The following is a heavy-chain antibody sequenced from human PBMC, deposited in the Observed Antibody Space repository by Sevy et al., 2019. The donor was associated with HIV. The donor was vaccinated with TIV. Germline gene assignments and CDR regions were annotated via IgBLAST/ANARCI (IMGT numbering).Heavy chain of an antibody. V-gene: IGHV1-18*04. CDR1: GYTFTSYG. CDR3: ARWTGSSGGFWGGFWVFDQ. D-gene: IGHD3-3*01. CDR2: ISAYNGNT. J-gene: IGHJ4*01. Sequence: ASVKVSCKASGYTFTSYGISWVRQAPGQGLEWMGWISAYNGNTNYAQKLQGRVTMTTDTSTSKAYMELRGLRSDDTGVYYCARWTGSSGGFWGGFWVFDQWGQGTLVNVSS.